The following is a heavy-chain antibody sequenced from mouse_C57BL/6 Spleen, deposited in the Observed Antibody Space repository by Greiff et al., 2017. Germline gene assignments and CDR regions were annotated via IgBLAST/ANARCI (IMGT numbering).Heavy chain of an antibody. CDR2: IHPSDSAT. CDR3: APGTGAY. V-gene: IGHV1-74*01. CDR1: GYTFTSYC. Sequence: QVQLQQPGPELVKPGPSVKVSCKASGYTFTSYCMHWVKQSPGQGLEWIGRIHPSDSATNYNQKFKGKATLTVDKSSSTAYMQLSSLTSEDSSVDYCAPGTGAYWGQGTLVTVSA. D-gene: IGHD4-1*01. J-gene: IGHJ3*01.